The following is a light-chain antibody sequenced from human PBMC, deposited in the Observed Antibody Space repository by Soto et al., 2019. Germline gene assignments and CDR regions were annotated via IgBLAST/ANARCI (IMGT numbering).Light chain of an antibody. J-gene: IGKJ5*01. Sequence: SPGTLSLSPGEGATLSCRASQSVTSGYLVWYQQKPGQAPRLLIYGATSRATGIPDRFSASGSGTDFTLTISRLEPEDFAVYYCQQYGTSPTFGQGTRLEIK. CDR2: GAT. V-gene: IGKV3-20*01. CDR1: QSVTSGY. CDR3: QQYGTSPT.